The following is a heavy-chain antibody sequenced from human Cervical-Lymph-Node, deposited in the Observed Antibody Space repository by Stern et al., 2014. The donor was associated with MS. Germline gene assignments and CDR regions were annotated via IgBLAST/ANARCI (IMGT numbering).Heavy chain of an antibody. CDR3: ARGSGDNWFGP. V-gene: IGHV1-69*06. CDR1: GG. D-gene: IGHD3-10*01. Sequence: VQLVQSGAEVKKPGSSVKVSCKSSGGISWVRQAPGQGLEWMGGVIPFVGTSNYAQKFQRRVTITADTSTNTTYLHLSRLTSADTAVYYCARGSGDNWFGPWGQGTLVTVSS. J-gene: IGHJ5*02. CDR2: VIPFVGTS.